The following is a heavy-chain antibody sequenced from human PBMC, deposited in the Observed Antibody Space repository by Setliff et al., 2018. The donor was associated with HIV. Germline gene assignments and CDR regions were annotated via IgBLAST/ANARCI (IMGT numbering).Heavy chain of an antibody. V-gene: IGHV4-4*07. J-gene: IGHJ4*02. CDR1: GGSISSYY. D-gene: IGHD1-26*01. CDR2: LHRSGNT. Sequence: LSLTCSVSGGSISSYYWGWIRQPAGKGLEWIGRLHRSGNTINNPSLNSRVTMSVDTSKNHFSLNLHSVTAADTAVYYCARVGANANFDYWGQGTQVTVS. CDR3: ARVGANANFDY.